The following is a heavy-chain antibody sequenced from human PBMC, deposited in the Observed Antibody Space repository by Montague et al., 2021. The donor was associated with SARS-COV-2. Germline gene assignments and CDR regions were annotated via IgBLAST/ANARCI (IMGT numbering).Heavy chain of an antibody. CDR2: TSYSGSA. CDR3: ARTSDPSNFDSTGYYGAFDV. V-gene: IGHV4-59*01. D-gene: IGHD3-22*01. J-gene: IGHJ3*01. Sequence: SETLSLTCTVSGATISSDYWSWIRQSPGKGLEWIGYTSYSGSATYNPSLESGVAISRDTSKNQFSLTLIPATAADTAIYYCARTSDPSNFDSTGYYGAFDVWGQGTTVIVSS. CDR1: GATISSDY.